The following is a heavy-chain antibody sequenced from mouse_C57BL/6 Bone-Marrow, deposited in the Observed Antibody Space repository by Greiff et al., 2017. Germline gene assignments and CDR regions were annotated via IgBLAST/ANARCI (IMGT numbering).Heavy chain of an antibody. CDR2: INPSNGGT. D-gene: IGHD1-1*01. CDR1: GYTFTSYW. Sequence: QVQLQQSGTELVKPGASVKLSCKASGYTFTSYWMHWVKQRPGQGLEWIGNINPSNGGTNYNEKFKSKATLTVDKSSSTAYMQLSSLTSEDSAVYYCAREDYGSYAMDYWGQGTSVTVSS. CDR3: AREDYGSYAMDY. V-gene: IGHV1-53*01. J-gene: IGHJ4*01.